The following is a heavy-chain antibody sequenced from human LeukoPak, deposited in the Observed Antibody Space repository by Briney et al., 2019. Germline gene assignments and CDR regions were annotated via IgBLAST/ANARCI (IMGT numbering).Heavy chain of an antibody. CDR2: INHSGST. Sequence: SATLSLTSAVYGGSFSGYYWSWIRQPPGKGLEWGGEINHSGSTNYNPSLKSRVTISVDTSKNQFSLKLSSVTAADTAVYYCARGGSYYDFWSGYYNWFDPWGQGTLVTVSS. CDR3: ARGGSYYDFWSGYYNWFDP. D-gene: IGHD3-3*01. CDR1: GGSFSGYY. J-gene: IGHJ5*02. V-gene: IGHV4-34*01.